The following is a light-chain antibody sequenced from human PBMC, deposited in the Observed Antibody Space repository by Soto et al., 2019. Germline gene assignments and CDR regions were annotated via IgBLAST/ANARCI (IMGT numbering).Light chain of an antibody. J-gene: IGKJ1*01. CDR2: DSS. Sequence: EIVLTQSPGTLSLSPGEGATLSCRASRGLSDTNLAWYQQKPGQAPSLLLYDSSRRAPGVPHRFSGSGSGTEFTLTISDVQPEDFALYYCHQRQSWPRTFGQGTKVDI. V-gene: IGKV3D-20*02. CDR1: RGLSDTN. CDR3: HQRQSWPRT.